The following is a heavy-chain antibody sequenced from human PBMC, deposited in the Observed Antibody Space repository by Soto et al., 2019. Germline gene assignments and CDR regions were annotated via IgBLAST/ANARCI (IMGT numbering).Heavy chain of an antibody. Sequence: QVQLVQSGAEVREPGASVKVSCKASGYSFTSLDINWVRQTAGQGLEWVGWMQPSTGRTGYAQKFQGRVTMTRDTSIYTAYMELTTLSSDDTGFYCCARGVSAGVDYWGQGTLVTVSS. D-gene: IGHD1-26*01. V-gene: IGHV1-8*01. J-gene: IGHJ4*02. CDR1: GYSFTSLD. CDR3: ARGVSAGVDY. CDR2: MQPSTGRT.